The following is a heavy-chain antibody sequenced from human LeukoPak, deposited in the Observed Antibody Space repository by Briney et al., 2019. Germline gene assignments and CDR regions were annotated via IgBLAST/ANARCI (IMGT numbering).Heavy chain of an antibody. Sequence: GSLSLSCAASGLTFGSSWMNWVRQAPGKGLGWVTNIKTDGSDKYYVDSVTGRFTISRDNDKNSLYLQMNSLRAEDTAVYYCARGGSRFDYWGQGTLVTVSS. J-gene: IGHJ4*02. CDR1: GLTFGSSW. D-gene: IGHD3-10*01. V-gene: IGHV3-7*01. CDR3: ARGGSRFDY. CDR2: IKTDGSDK.